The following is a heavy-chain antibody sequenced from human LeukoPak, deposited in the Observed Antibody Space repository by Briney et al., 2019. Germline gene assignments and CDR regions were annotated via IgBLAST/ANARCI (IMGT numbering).Heavy chain of an antibody. Sequence: TGGSLRLSCAASGFTFSSYSMNWVRQAPGKGLEWVSSISSSSSYIYYADSVKGRFTISRDNAKNSLYLQMNSLRAEDTAVYYCASRVAATTGGDYWGQGTLVTVSS. D-gene: IGHD2-15*01. CDR2: ISSSSSYI. J-gene: IGHJ4*02. CDR3: ASRVAATTGGDY. CDR1: GFTFSSYS. V-gene: IGHV3-21*01.